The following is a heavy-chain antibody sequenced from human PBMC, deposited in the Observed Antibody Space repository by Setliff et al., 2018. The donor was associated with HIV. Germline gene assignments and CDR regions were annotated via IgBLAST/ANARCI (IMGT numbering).Heavy chain of an antibody. CDR2: ISHSGNT. CDR1: GDSINTHY. D-gene: IGHD3-3*01. V-gene: IGHV4-59*08. CDR3: ARSQPDTIFGVVIFDY. Sequence: ASETLSLTCTVSGDSINTHYWSWIRQPPGKGLEWIGCISHSGNTNFNPSLNSRVTISLDTSKNQFSLRLTSMTAADTAVYYCARSQPDTIFGVVIFDYWGQGKMVTVSS. J-gene: IGHJ4*02.